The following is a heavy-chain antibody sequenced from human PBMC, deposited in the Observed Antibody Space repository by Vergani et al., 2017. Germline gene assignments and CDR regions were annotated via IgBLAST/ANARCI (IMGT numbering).Heavy chain of an antibody. CDR2: ISWNSGSI. CDR3: AKEGYXDSSASVDYYYYCYMDV. V-gene: IGHV3-9*01. CDR1: GFTLDDYA. D-gene: IGHD3-22*01. J-gene: IGHJ6*03. Sequence: EVQLVESGGGLVQPGRSPRLSCAAPGFTLDDYAMHWVRQAPGEGLEWVSGISWNSGSIGYADSVKGRFTISRDKVQNSLYLQMNSRRAEDTALYYCAKEGYXDSSASVDYYYYCYMDVWGKGTTVTVSS.